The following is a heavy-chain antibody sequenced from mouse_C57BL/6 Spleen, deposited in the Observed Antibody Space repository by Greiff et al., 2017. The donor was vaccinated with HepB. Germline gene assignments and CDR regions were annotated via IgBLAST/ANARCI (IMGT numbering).Heavy chain of an antibody. CDR2: ISSGGDYI. V-gene: IGHV5-9-1*02. D-gene: IGHD2-2*01. Sequence: EVKLMESGEGLVKPGGSLKLSCAASGFTFSSYAMSWVRQTPEKRLEWVAYISSGGDYIYYADTVKGRFTISRDNAGNTLYLQMSSLKSEDTAMYYCTGVTSAWFAYWGQGTLVTVSA. CDR1: GFTFSSYA. J-gene: IGHJ3*01. CDR3: TGVTSAWFAY.